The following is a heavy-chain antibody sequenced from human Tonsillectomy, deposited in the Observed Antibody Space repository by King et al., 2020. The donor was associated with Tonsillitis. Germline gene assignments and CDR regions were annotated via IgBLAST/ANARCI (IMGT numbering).Heavy chain of an antibody. CDR3: ARDYYDSSGYWFDY. CDR2: LIPLFGTA. D-gene: IGHD3-22*01. J-gene: IGHJ4*02. CDR1: GGTFSSYA. Sequence: QLVQSGAEVKKPGSSVKVSCKASGGTFSSYAISWVRQAPGQGLEWMGGLIPLFGTANYAQKFQGRITIIADESTRTAYMELSSLRCEDTAVYYCARDYYDSSGYWFDYWGQGILVTVSS. V-gene: IGHV1-69*01.